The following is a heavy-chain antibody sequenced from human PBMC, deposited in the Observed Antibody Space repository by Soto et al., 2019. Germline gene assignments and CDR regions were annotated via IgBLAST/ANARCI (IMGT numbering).Heavy chain of an antibody. V-gene: IGHV3-23*01. CDR1: GFTFSNYA. CDR3: AKSPLGYCSGGSCYPPHYFDY. CDR2: VGGSGDST. Sequence: EVQLLDSGGGLVQPGGSLRLSCAAPGFTFSNYAMSWVRQAPVKGLEWVAGVGGSGDSTYYADSVKGRFTISRDNSKETLYLQMNSLRAEDTAVYYCAKSPLGYCSGGSCYPPHYFDYWGQGTLVTVSS. D-gene: IGHD2-15*01. J-gene: IGHJ4*02.